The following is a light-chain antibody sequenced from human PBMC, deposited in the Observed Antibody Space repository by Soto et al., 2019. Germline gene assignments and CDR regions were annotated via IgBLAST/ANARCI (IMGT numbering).Light chain of an antibody. CDR2: AAS. Sequence: IQLTQSPSSLSASVGDRVTITCRASQGISSYLAWYQQKPGKAPKLLIYAASTLQSGVPSRFSGSGSGTDFTLTISRLQAEDFATYYCQQLNTFGGGTKVEIK. J-gene: IGKJ4*01. CDR1: QGISSY. CDR3: QQLNT. V-gene: IGKV1-9*01.